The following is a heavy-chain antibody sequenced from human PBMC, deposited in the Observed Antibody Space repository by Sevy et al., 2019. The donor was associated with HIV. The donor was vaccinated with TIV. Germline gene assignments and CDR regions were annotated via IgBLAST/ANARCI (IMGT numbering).Heavy chain of an antibody. CDR3: ARGRQEYSSSWYYPDQYYYYGMDV. Sequence: ASAKVSCKASGYTFTSYGISWVRQAPGQGLEWMGWISAYNGNTNYALKLQGRVTMTTDTSTSTAYMELRSLRSDDTAVYYYARGRQEYSSSWYYPDQYYYYGMDVWGQGTTVTVSS. J-gene: IGHJ6*02. V-gene: IGHV1-18*01. CDR1: GYTFTSYG. D-gene: IGHD6-13*01. CDR2: ISAYNGNT.